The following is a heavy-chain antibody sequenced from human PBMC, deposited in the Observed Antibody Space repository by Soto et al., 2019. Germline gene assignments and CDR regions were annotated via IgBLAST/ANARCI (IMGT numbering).Heavy chain of an antibody. J-gene: IGHJ6*02. Sequence: VQLLESGGGLVQPGGSLRLSCAASGFTFSSYAMSWVRQAPGKGLEWVSGVSGSGSSTYYADSVKGRFTISRDNFKNTLYLQMNSLRVEDTAVYYCVGGIPAARDHYYCALVVWGQGTTVTVSS. V-gene: IGHV3-23*01. D-gene: IGHD2-2*01. CDR2: VSGSGSST. CDR1: GFTFSSYA. CDR3: VGGIPAARDHYYCALVV.